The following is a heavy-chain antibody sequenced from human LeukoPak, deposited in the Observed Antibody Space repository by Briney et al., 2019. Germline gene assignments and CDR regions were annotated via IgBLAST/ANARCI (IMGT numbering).Heavy chain of an antibody. CDR3: ARGNTYYYDSPWVD. CDR2: ISSSSSTI. Sequence: GGSLRLSCATSGFTLSNYAMNWVRQAPGKGLEWVSYISSSSSTIYYADSVKGRFTISRDNAKNSLYLQMNSLRAEDTAVYYCARGNTYYYDSPWVDWGQGTLVTVSS. CDR1: GFTLSNYA. V-gene: IGHV3-48*04. D-gene: IGHD3-22*01. J-gene: IGHJ4*02.